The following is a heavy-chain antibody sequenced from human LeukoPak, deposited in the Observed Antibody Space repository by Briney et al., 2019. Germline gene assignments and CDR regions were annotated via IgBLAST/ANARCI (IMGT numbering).Heavy chain of an antibody. D-gene: IGHD3-22*01. V-gene: IGHV3-30*04. CDR1: GFTFSSYE. CDR2: ISYDGSNE. J-gene: IGHJ4*02. CDR3: ARGLAYNYDSSAYFLDY. Sequence: GGSLRLSCVASGFTFSSYEMTWVRQAPGKWLEWVAIISYDGSNEYYADSVKGQFTISRDNSKNTLYLQMNSLRAEDTAVYYCARGLAYNYDSSAYFLDYWGQGTLVTVSS.